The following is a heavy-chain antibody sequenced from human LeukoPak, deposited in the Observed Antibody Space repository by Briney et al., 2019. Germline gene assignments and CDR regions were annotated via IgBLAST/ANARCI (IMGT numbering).Heavy chain of an antibody. CDR3: AKDRRYYDSSGYSDN. D-gene: IGHD3-22*01. J-gene: IGHJ4*02. V-gene: IGHV3-23*01. CDR1: GFTFSSYA. Sequence: GGSLRLSCAASGFTFSSYAMSWVRQAPGKGLEWVSAISGSGGSTYYADSVKGRFTISRDNSKSTLYLQTNSLRAEDTAVYYCAKDRRYYDSSGYSDNWGQGTLVTVSS. CDR2: ISGSGGST.